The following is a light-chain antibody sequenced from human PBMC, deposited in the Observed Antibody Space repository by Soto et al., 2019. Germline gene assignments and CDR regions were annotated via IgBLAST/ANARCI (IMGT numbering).Light chain of an antibody. CDR1: QSFRGL. CDR2: DAY. J-gene: IGKJ1*01. CDR3: QQYGSSQRT. V-gene: IGKV3-20*01. Sequence: EVVLTQSPVTLSLSPGERATLSCRASQSFRGLLAWYQQKPGQAPRLLIYDAYNRATGIPPRFSGSGSGTDFTLTISRLEPEDFAVYYCQQYGSSQRTFGQGTKVDIK.